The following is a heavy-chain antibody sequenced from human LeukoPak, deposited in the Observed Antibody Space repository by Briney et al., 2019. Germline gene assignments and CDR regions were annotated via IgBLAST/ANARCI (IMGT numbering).Heavy chain of an antibody. Sequence: GGSLRLSCAASGFTFSNYSMNWVRQAPGKGLEWVSYISSSSSTIYNADSVKGRFTISRDNAKNSLHLQMNSLRAEDTAVYYCARAHAVVTPDYFDYWGQGTLVTVSS. J-gene: IGHJ4*02. CDR3: ARAHAVVTPDYFDY. CDR2: ISSSSSTI. D-gene: IGHD4-23*01. V-gene: IGHV3-48*04. CDR1: GFTFSNYS.